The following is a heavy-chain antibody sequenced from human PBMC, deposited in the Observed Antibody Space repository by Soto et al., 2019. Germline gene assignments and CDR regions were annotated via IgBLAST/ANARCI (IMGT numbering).Heavy chain of an antibody. CDR1: GFTFSSYA. J-gene: IGHJ5*02. Sequence: GGSLRLSCAASGFTFSSYAMSWVRQTPGKGQEWVSAISGSGGSTYYADSVKGRFTISRDNSKNTLYLQMNSLRAEDTAVYYCAKDGWELLHPEVYWFDPWGQGTLVTVSS. CDR2: ISGSGGST. CDR3: AKDGWELLHPEVYWFDP. V-gene: IGHV3-23*01. D-gene: IGHD1-26*01.